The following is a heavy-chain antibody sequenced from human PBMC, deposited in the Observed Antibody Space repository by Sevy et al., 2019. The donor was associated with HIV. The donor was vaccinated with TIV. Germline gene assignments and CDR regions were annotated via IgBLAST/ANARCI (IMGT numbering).Heavy chain of an antibody. V-gene: IGHV3-21*06. CDR2: VSGSSNYI. J-gene: IGHJ4*02. D-gene: IGHD3-16*01. CDR1: GFTFNNYN. Sequence: GGSLRLSCATSGFTFNNYNMNWVRQAPGKGLEWVSSVSGSSNYIYYAESVKGRFIISRDNTKNTLYLQMNSLRVNDXXXXXXXXXXXXXXYDYFDYWGQGTLVTVSS. CDR3: XXXXXXXXYDYFDY.